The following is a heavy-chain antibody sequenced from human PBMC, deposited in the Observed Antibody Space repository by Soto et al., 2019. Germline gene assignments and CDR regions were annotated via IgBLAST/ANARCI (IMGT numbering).Heavy chain of an antibody. Sequence: GGSLRLSCAASGFTFSSYAMHWVRQAPGKGLEWVAVISYDGSNKYYADSVKGRFTISRDNSKNTLYLQMNSLRAEDTAVYYCARDKRGDSSGYDAFDIWGQGTMVTVSS. D-gene: IGHD3-22*01. CDR1: GFTFSSYA. V-gene: IGHV3-30-3*01. CDR3: ARDKRGDSSGYDAFDI. J-gene: IGHJ3*02. CDR2: ISYDGSNK.